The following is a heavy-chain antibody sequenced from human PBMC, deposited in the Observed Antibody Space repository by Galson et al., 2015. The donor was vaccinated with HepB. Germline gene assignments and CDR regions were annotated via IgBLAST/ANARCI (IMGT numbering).Heavy chain of an antibody. V-gene: IGHV3-74*03. CDR1: GFTFSTYW. CDR3: VRDGENGSNDLDY. J-gene: IGHJ4*02. Sequence: SLRLSCAASGFTFSTYWMHWVRQAPGKGLVWVSRINRDGSSMTYADSVEGRFTISRDNARNTLYLQMNSLRVEDTSLYYCVRDGENGSNDLDYWGQGALVAVSS. D-gene: IGHD5-24*01. CDR2: INRDGSSM.